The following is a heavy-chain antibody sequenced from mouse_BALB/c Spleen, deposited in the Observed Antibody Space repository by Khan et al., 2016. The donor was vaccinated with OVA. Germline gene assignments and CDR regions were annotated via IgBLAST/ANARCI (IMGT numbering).Heavy chain of an antibody. D-gene: IGHD1-1*02. CDR2: ISTNYGDA. CDR1: GYTFTDYA. Sequence: QVQLQQSGAELVRPGVSVKISCKASGYTFTDYAMHWVKQRHAKSLEWIGVISTNYGDADYNQKFQGKASMTVDSSSSTVYMELARLTSEDSAIYFGVRGGKFAYWGQGTLVTVSA. CDR3: VRGGKFAY. J-gene: IGHJ3*01. V-gene: IGHV1S137*01.